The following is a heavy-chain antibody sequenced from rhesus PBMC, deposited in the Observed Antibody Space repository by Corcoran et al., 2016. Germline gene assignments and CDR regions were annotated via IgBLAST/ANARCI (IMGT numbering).Heavy chain of an antibody. CDR2: ISGNSEST. CDR3: ARDAISLDV. J-gene: IGHJ5-2*02. CDR1: GVSLSGNY. Sequence: QVQLQESGPGLVKPSDTLALTCAVTGVSLSGNYWTWIRQSPENGLEWIGYISGNSESTSYNPSLGGRITISKDTSQNQFSLMLTSVTAEDTAVYYCARDAISLDVWGRGVLVTVSS. V-gene: IGHV4-147*01.